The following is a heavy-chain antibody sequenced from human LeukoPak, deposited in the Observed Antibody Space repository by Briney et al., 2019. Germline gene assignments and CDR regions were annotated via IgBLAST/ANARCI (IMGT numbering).Heavy chain of an antibody. J-gene: IGHJ4*02. Sequence: GGSLRLSCAASGFTFSSYAMSWVRQAPGKGLEWVSAISGSGGSTYYADSVKGRFTISRDNSKNTLYLQMNSLRAEDTAVYYCAKGGDSSGYTPLDYWGQGTLVTVSS. CDR3: AKGGDSSGYTPLDY. V-gene: IGHV3-23*01. CDR1: GFTFSSYA. D-gene: IGHD3-22*01. CDR2: ISGSGGST.